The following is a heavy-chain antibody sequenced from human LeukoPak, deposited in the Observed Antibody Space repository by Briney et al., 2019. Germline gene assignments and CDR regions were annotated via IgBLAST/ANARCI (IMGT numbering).Heavy chain of an antibody. CDR3: ARAHYGGNPTDY. J-gene: IGHJ4*02. D-gene: IGHD4-23*01. CDR1: GYTFTSYY. Sequence: ASVKVSCTASGYTFTSYYMHWVRQAPGQGLEWMGIINPSGGSTSYAQKFQGRVTMTRDTSTSTVYMELSSLRSEDTAVYYCARAHYGGNPTDYWGQGTLVTVSS. V-gene: IGHV1-46*01. CDR2: INPSGGST.